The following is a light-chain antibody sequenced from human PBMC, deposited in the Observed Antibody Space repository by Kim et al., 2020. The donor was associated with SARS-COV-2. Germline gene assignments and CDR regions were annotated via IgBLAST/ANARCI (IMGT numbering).Light chain of an antibody. J-gene: IGLJ3*02. V-gene: IGLV6-57*04. CDR2: EDT. Sequence: NFMLTQPHSVSESPGKTVTISCTRSSGNIASNYMQWYQQRPGSAPTIVIYEDTQRPSGVPDRFSGSIDSSSNSASLTISGLKTEDEADYYCQSYDNTHQVFGGGAQLTVL. CDR3: QSYDNTHQV. CDR1: SGNIASNY.